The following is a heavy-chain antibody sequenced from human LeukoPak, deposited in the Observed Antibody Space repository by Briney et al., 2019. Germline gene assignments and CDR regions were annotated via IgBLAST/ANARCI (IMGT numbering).Heavy chain of an antibody. CDR2: ISANTGKT. CDR1: GYTFATYG. CDR3: AKVAGDRMDY. V-gene: IGHV1-18*01. D-gene: IGHD6-13*01. Sequence: GASVKVSCKASGYTFATYGSCWVRQAPGHGLEWMGWISANTGKTDYAQKFQGRVAMTTDTSTSTAYMELRSLRPNDTAVYFCAKVAGDRMDYWGQGTLVTVSS. J-gene: IGHJ4*02.